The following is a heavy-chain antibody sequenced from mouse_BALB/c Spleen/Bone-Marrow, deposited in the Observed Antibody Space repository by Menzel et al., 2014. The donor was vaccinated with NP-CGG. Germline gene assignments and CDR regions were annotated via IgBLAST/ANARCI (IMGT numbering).Heavy chain of an antibody. V-gene: IGHV1S81*02. Sequence: QVQLQQPGDELVKPGASVKLSCMASGFTFTSYWIHWVKQRPGQGPEWIGEINPSNGRTNYNEKFKSKATLTEDKSSSTAYMQLSSLTSEDSAVYCCARDGNYRYAMDYGGQGTSVTVSS. J-gene: IGHJ4*01. CDR3: ARDGNYRYAMDY. CDR1: GFTFTSYW. CDR2: INPSNGRT. D-gene: IGHD2-1*01.